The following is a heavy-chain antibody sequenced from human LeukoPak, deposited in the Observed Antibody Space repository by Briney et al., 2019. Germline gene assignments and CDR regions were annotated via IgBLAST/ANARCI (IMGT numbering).Heavy chain of an antibody. V-gene: IGHV4-30-2*01. CDR1: GYSISSGGYY. D-gene: IGHD3-10*01. CDR3: ACMVRGVTVNY. J-gene: IGHJ4*02. Sequence: SETLSLTCTVSGYSISSGGYYWSWIRQPPGKGLEWIGYIYHSGSTYYNPSLKSRVTISVDTSKNQFSLKLSSVTAADTAVYYCACMVRGVTVNYWGQGTLVTVSS. CDR2: IYHSGST.